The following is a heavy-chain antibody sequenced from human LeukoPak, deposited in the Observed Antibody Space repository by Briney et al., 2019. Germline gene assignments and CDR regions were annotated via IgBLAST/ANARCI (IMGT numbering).Heavy chain of an antibody. J-gene: IGHJ4*02. CDR1: GYTFIIYG. D-gene: IGHD6-13*01. CDR2: ISAYNGNT. V-gene: IGHV1-18*01. CDR3: ARMRPALLAAAGTGFDY. Sequence: ASVKVSCKDSGYTFIIYGIRWVRQAPGQGLEWMGWISAYNGNTNYAQKLQGRVTITTETSTGTADMELRSLRSDDTAVYYCARMRPALLAAAGTGFDYWGQGTLVTVSS.